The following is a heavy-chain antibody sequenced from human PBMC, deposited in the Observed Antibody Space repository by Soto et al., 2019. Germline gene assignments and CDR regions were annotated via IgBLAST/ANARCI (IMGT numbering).Heavy chain of an antibody. CDR2: INAGNGNT. D-gene: IGHD6-13*01. V-gene: IGHV1-3*01. CDR3: ASGQVISSSWCDAFDI. J-gene: IGHJ3*02. Sequence: ASVKVSCKASGYTFTSYGISWVRQAPGQGLEWMGWINAGNGNTKYSQKFQGRVTITRDTSASTAYMELSSLRSEDTAVYYCASGQVISSSWCDAFDIWGQGTMVTVAS. CDR1: GYTFTSYG.